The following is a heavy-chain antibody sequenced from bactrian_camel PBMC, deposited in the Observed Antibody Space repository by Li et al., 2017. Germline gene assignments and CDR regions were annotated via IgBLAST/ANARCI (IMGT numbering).Heavy chain of an antibody. J-gene: IGHJ4*01. CDR1: GFTFSIYS. CDR2: IHSDGSNT. V-gene: IGHV3-2*01. CDR3: ATDRDVNVPPSRALDSHRYNY. Sequence: HVQLVESGGALVRPGESLTLTCVASGFTFSIYSLSWVRQAPGQGLEWVSSIHSDGSNTGYADSVKGRFTLSQDDAKSTVYLQMNSLKPEDTGMYYCATDRDVNVPPSRALDSHRYNYWGQGTQVTVS.